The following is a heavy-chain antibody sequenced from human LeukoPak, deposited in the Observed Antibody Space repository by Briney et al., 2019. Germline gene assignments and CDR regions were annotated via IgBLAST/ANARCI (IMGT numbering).Heavy chain of an antibody. CDR3: ATGGAYEFRDDY. D-gene: IGHD3-3*01. CDR1: GYTFTSYG. V-gene: IGHV1-69*13. J-gene: IGHJ4*02. CDR2: IIPIYGRA. Sequence: GASVKVSCKASGYTFTSYGISWVRQAPGQGLEWMGKIIPIYGRANYGQKFQGRVTITADESTTTSYMELSSLTAEDMAVYYCATGGAYEFRDDYWGQGTLVTVSS.